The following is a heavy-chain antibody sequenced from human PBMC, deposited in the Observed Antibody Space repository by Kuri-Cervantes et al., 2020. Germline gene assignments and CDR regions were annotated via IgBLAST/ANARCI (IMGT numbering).Heavy chain of an antibody. Sequence: ASVKVSCKASGGTFSSYAVHWVRQAPGQRLEWMGWINAGNGNTKYSQKFQGRVTFTRDTSASLTYMELRYLTSEDTAVYYCARDKPYGSGTGNWFDPWGQGTLVTVSS. J-gene: IGHJ5*02. V-gene: IGHV1-3*01. D-gene: IGHD3-10*01. CDR1: GGTFSSYA. CDR3: ARDKPYGSGTGNWFDP. CDR2: INAGNGNT.